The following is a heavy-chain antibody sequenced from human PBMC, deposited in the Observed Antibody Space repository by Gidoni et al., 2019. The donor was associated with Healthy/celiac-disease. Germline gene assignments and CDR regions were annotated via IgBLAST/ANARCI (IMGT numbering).Heavy chain of an antibody. Sequence: EVQLVESGGGLVKPGGSLRLSWADAGFTFSSYSMNWVRQAPGKGLEWVSSISISSIYISYADSVKGRFTISRDNAKNSLYLQMTSLRAADTAVYYCARDIGWELRGYDYWGQGTLVTVSS. CDR1: GFTFSSYS. J-gene: IGHJ4*02. V-gene: IGHV3-21*01. CDR3: ARDIGWELRGYDY. D-gene: IGHD1-26*01. CDR2: ISISSIYI.